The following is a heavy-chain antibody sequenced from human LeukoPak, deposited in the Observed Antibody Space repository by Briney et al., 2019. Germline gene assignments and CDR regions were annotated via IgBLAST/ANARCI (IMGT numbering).Heavy chain of an antibody. CDR3: ARAGVYYYDSSGYVDY. V-gene: IGHV1-18*01. D-gene: IGHD3-22*01. J-gene: IGHJ4*02. CDR2: ISAYNGNT. CDR1: GYTFTSYG. Sequence: ASVKVSCKASGYTFTSYGISWVRQAPGQGLEWMGWISAYNGNTNYAQKLQGRVTMTTDTSTSTAYMELRSLRSDDTAVYYCARAGVYYYDSSGYVDYWGQGTLVTVSS.